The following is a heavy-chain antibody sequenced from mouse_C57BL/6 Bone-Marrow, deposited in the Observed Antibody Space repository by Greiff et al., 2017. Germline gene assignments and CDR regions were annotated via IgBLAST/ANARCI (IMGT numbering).Heavy chain of an antibody. CDR2: IDPENGDT. V-gene: IGHV14-4*01. Sequence: EVQGVESGAELVRPGASVKLSCTASGFNIKDDYMHWVKQRPEQGLEWIGWIDPENGDTEYASKFQGKATITADTSSNTAYLQLSSLTSEDTAVYYCTFYYDCPFAYWGQGTLVTVSA. CDR1: GFNIKDDY. CDR3: TFYYDCPFAY. D-gene: IGHD2-4*01. J-gene: IGHJ3*01.